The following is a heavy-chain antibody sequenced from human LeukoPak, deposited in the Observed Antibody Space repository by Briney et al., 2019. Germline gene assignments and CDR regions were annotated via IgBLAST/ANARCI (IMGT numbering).Heavy chain of an antibody. CDR3: ARVLAAAGSYYFDY. CDR1: GFTFSSYS. V-gene: IGHV3-48*04. Sequence: GGSLRLSCAASGFTFSSYSMNWVRQAPGKGLEWVSYISSSGSTIYYADSVKGRFTISRDNAKNSLYLQMNSLRAEDTAVYYCARVLAAAGSYYFDYWGQGTLVTVSS. CDR2: ISSSGSTI. J-gene: IGHJ4*02. D-gene: IGHD6-13*01.